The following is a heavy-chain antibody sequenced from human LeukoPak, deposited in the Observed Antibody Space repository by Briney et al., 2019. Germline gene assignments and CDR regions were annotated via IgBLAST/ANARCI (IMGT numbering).Heavy chain of an antibody. CDR3: VKDDYCSIPGCVIDALVV. CDR2: TTRRGQNT. Sequence: PGGSLRLSCAASGLPFGDFAMTWLRQAPGGGLQWVTTTTRRGQNTYYADSVKRLLTISRHDYKHMLYLQINSLRAEDTAMYYCVKDDYCSIPGCVIDALVVWGQGTVVTVSS. J-gene: IGHJ3*01. CDR1: GLPFGDFA. V-gene: IGHV3-23*01. D-gene: IGHD4-11*01.